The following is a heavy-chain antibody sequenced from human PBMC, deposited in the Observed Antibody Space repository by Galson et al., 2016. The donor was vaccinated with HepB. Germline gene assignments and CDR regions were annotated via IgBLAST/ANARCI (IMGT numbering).Heavy chain of an antibody. V-gene: IGHV5-51*01. CDR2: VYPAGSDT. D-gene: IGHD6-19*01. CDR3: AIRLYSSGSFDY. J-gene: IGHJ4*02. Sequence: QSGAEVKKPGESLRISCKGSGYTFRSYWIGWVRQMPGKGLEWMGIVYPAGSDTRYSPSFQGQVTVSVDQSTSTAYLQWSSLKDSDTAMYYCAIRLYSSGSFDYWGQGTLLAVSS. CDR1: GYTFRSYW.